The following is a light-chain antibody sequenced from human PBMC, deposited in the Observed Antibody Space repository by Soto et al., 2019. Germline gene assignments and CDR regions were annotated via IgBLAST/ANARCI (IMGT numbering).Light chain of an antibody. CDR1: QSISDS. J-gene: IGKJ2*01. Sequence: DIQMTQSPSTLSAYVGDRVTITCRASQSISDSLAWYQQKLGKAPKLLIYKAPILESRVPSRCSGSGCGTEFTLTINSLQPDDFATYFCQHYDTYSYNFGQGTKLEIK. CDR3: QHYDTYSYN. V-gene: IGKV1-5*03. CDR2: KAP.